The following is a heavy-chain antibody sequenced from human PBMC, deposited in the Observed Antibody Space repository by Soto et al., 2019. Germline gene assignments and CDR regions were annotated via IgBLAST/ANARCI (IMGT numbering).Heavy chain of an antibody. J-gene: IGHJ5*02. CDR2: IYYSGST. V-gene: IGHV4-31*03. Sequence: QVQLQESGPGLVKPSQTLSLTCTVSGGSISSGGYYWRCIRQHPGKGLEWIGYIYYSGSTYYNPSLKSRVTISVDTSKNQFSLKLSSVTAADTAVYYCARGKRGAVAMAGGWFDPWGQGTLVTVSS. D-gene: IGHD6-19*01. CDR3: ARGKRGAVAMAGGWFDP. CDR1: GGSISSGGYY.